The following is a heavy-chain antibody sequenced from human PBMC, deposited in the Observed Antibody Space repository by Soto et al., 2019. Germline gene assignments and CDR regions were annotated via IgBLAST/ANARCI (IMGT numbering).Heavy chain of an antibody. CDR2: IIPIFGTA. D-gene: IGHD2-15*01. V-gene: IGHV1-69*13. J-gene: IGHJ4*02. CDR1: GGTFSSYA. Sequence: SVKVSCKASGGTFSSYAISWVRQAPGQGPEWMGGIIPIFGTANYAQKFQGRVTITADESTSTAYMELSSLRSEDTAVYYCARGGRCSGGSCYSSGFDYWGQGTLVTVSS. CDR3: ARGGRCSGGSCYSSGFDY.